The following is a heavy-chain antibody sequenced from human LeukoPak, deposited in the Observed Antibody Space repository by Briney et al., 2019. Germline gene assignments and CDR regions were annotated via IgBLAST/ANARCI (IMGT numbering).Heavy chain of an antibody. D-gene: IGHD2-15*01. CDR2: INPSGGST. CDR3: ARGVVVVVAARPFDP. CDR1: GYTFTSYY. Sequence: ASVKVSCKASGYTFTSYYMHWVRQAPGQGLEWMGIINPSGGSTSYAQKFQGRVTMTGNTSISTAYMELSSLRSEDTAVYYCARGVVVVVAARPFDPWGQGTLVTVSS. J-gene: IGHJ5*02. V-gene: IGHV1-46*01.